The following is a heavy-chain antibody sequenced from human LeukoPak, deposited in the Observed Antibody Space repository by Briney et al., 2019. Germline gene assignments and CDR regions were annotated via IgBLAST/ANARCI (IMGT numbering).Heavy chain of an antibody. CDR3: AGLSSVRYFDWLLFNYFDY. J-gene: IGHJ4*02. CDR2: IYYSGST. D-gene: IGHD3-9*01. V-gene: IGHV4-39*01. CDR1: GGSISSSSYY. Sequence: SETLSLTCTVSGGSISSSSYYWGWIRQPPGKGLEWIGSIYYSGSTYYNPSLKSRVTISVDTSKNQFSLKLSSVTAADTAVYYCAGLSSVRYFDWLLFNYFDYWGQGTLVTVSS.